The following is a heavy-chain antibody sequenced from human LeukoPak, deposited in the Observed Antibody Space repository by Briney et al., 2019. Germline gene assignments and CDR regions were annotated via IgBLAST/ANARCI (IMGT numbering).Heavy chain of an antibody. CDR3: ARALSIAVAGTSDY. D-gene: IGHD6-19*01. Sequence: ASVKVSCKASGYTFTNYGISWVRQAPGQGREGMGWISAYNGNTNYAQKLQGRVTMTTDTSTSTAYMELRSLRSDDTAVYYCARALSIAVAGTSDYWGQGTLVTVSS. CDR2: ISAYNGNT. V-gene: IGHV1-18*01. J-gene: IGHJ4*02. CDR1: GYTFTNYG.